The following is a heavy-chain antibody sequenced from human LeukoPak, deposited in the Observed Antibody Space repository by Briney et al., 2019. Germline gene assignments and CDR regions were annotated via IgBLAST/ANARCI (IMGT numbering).Heavy chain of an antibody. V-gene: IGHV1-2*02. J-gene: IGHJ4*02. CDR3: ARVWHSSGYYSLDY. CDR2: INPNSGGT. CDR1: GYTFTGYY. Sequence: ASVKVSCKASGYTFTGYYMHWVRQAPGQGLEWMGWINPNSGGTNYAQRFQGRVTMTRDTSISTAYMELSRLGSDDTAVYYCARVWHSSGYYSLDYWGQGTLVTVSS. D-gene: IGHD3-22*01.